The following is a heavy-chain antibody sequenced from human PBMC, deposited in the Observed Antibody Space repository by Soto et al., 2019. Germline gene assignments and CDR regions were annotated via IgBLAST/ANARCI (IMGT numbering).Heavy chain of an antibody. Sequence: QVQLVQSGAEVKKPGASVKVSCKASGYIFTHYGLSWVRQAPGQGLEWMGWISGYNGETNQARKFQDRVTMTIETSTATAYMELGSLTSDDTAIYYCARDTVTGRQQDYWGQGTLVTVSS. D-gene: IGHD4-4*01. CDR2: ISGYNGET. V-gene: IGHV1-18*01. CDR1: GYIFTHYG. J-gene: IGHJ4*02. CDR3: ARDTVTGRQQDY.